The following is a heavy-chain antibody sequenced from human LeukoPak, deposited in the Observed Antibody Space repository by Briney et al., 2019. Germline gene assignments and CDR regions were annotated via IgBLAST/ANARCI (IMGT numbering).Heavy chain of an antibody. Sequence: GASVKVSCKASGYTLTSYDINWVRQATGQGLEWMGWMNPNSGNTGYAQKFQGRVTMTRNTSISTAYMELSSLRSEDTAVYYCASGRSGWYVYYFDYWGQGTLVTVSS. V-gene: IGHV1-8*01. D-gene: IGHD6-19*01. CDR3: ASGRSGWYVYYFDY. J-gene: IGHJ4*02. CDR2: MNPNSGNT. CDR1: GYTLTSYD.